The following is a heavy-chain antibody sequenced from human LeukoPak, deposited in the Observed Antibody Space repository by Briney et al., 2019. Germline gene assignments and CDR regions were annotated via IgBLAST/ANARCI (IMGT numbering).Heavy chain of an antibody. CDR1: GFTFDDYA. V-gene: IGHV3-9*01. Sequence: ARSLRLSCAASGFTFDDYAMHWVRQAPGKGLEWVSGISWNSGSIGYADSVKGRFTISRDNAKNSLYLQMNSLRAEDTALYYCATNWFDPWGQGTLVTVSS. CDR3: ATNWFDP. CDR2: ISWNSGSI. J-gene: IGHJ5*02.